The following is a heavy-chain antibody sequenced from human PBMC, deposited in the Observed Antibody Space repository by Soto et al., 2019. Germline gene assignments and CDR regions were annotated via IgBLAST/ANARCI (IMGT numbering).Heavy chain of an antibody. Sequence: SETLSLTCAVYGGSFSGYYWSWIRQPPGKGLEWIGEINHSGSTNYNPSLKSRVTISVDTSKNQFSLKLSSVTAADTAVYYCARGEGYDFWSGETFDYWGQGTLVTVSS. D-gene: IGHD3-3*01. CDR2: INHSGST. CDR1: GGSFSGYY. J-gene: IGHJ4*02. V-gene: IGHV4-34*01. CDR3: ARGEGYDFWSGETFDY.